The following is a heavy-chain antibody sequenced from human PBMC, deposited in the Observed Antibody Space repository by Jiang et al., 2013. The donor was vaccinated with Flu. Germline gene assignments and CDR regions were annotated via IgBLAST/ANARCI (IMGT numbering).Heavy chain of an antibody. V-gene: IGHV4-39*01. J-gene: IGHJ2*01. CDR1: GDSISSSDYY. CDR3: ARRGYFHYNRPPYFDWYFDV. D-gene: IGHD3-22*01. CDR2: IHYNDRT. Sequence: GPGLVRPSETLSLTCTVSGDSISSSDYYWGWIRQSPGKGLEWIATIHYNDRTYSKPSLYGRVTMSVDTSKNQFSLNLTSVTAADTAVYYCARRGYFHYNRPPYFDWYFDVWAVAAWSLSPQ.